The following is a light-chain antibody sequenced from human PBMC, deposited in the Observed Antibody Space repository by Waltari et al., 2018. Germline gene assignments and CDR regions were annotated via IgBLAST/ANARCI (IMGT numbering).Light chain of an antibody. V-gene: IGKV3-20*01. CDR2: HTS. Sequence: LVLTQSPGTLSLSPGERATLSCRASQSVSIYLAGYQQKPGQAPRLVIYHTSTRATGIPDRFSGSGSGTDFSLTSSGLEPEDFAVYYCQHYKNLPVSFGQGTRVEIK. J-gene: IGKJ1*01. CDR3: QHYKNLPVS. CDR1: QSVSIY.